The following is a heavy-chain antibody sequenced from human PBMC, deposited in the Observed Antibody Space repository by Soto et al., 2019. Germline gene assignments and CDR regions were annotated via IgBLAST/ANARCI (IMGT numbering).Heavy chain of an antibody. CDR2: IYTSGST. J-gene: IGHJ6*02. CDR1: GGSISSYY. Sequence: LSLTCTVSGGSISSYYWSWIRQPAGKGLEWIGRIYTSGSTNYNPSLKSRVTMSVDTSKNQFSLKLSSVTAADTAVYYCARVRIAARTGAYGMDVWGQGTTVTVSS. V-gene: IGHV4-4*07. D-gene: IGHD6-6*01. CDR3: ARVRIAARTGAYGMDV.